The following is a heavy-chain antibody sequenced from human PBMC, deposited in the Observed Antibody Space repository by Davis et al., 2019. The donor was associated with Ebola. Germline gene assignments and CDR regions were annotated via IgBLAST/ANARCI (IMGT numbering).Heavy chain of an antibody. CDR1: GVSINNGDYY. CDR3: ATVIRGWASAY. D-gene: IGHD6-19*01. Sequence: SETLSLTCTVSGVSINNGDYYWSWIREHPGKGLEWIGYIYDSGITHYNPSLQSRLIIPVDTSKNHFSLTLDSVTVADTAIYYCATVIRGWASAYWGQGSRVTVSS. V-gene: IGHV4-31*03. J-gene: IGHJ4*02. CDR2: IYDSGIT.